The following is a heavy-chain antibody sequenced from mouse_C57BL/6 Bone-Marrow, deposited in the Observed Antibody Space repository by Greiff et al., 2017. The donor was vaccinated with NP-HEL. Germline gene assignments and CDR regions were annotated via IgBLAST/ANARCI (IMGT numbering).Heavy chain of an antibody. J-gene: IGHJ1*03. V-gene: IGHV1-52*01. CDR3: ATPLIYYYGSSPGV. CDR2: IDPSDSET. CDR1: GYTFTSYW. D-gene: IGHD1-1*01. Sequence: QVQLQQSGAELVRPGSSVKLSCKASGYTFTSYWMHWVKQRPIQGLDWIGNIDPSDSETHYNQKFKDKATLTVDKSSSTAYMQLSSLTSEDSAVYYCATPLIYYYGSSPGVWGTGTTVTVSS.